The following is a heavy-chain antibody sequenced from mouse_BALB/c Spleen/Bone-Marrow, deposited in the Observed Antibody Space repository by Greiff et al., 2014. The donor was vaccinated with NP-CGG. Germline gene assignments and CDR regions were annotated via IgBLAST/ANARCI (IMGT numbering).Heavy chain of an antibody. Sequence: EVQLVESGGGLVKPGGSLKLSCAASGFTFSSYAMSWVRQTPEKRLEWVASISSGGSTYYPDSVKGRFTISRDNARNILYLQMSSLRSEDTAMYYCAREEYGQKVYAMNYWGQRTSVTVSS. CDR2: ISSGGST. CDR3: AREEYGQKVYAMNY. V-gene: IGHV5-6-5*01. CDR1: GFTFSSYA. J-gene: IGHJ4*01. D-gene: IGHD2-10*02.